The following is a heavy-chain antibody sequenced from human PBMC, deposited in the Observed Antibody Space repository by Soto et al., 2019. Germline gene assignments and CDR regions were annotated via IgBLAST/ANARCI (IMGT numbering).Heavy chain of an antibody. CDR2: ISSSSSYI. CDR3: AVSGNSGYASHPEDY. D-gene: IGHD5-12*01. Sequence: EVQLVESGGGMVKPGGSLRLSCAASGFTCSSYSMNWVRQAPGKGLEWVSSISSSSSYIYYADSVKGRFTISRDNAKNSLYLQMNSLRAEDTAVYYCAVSGNSGYASHPEDYWGQGTLVTVSS. V-gene: IGHV3-21*01. CDR1: GFTCSSYS. J-gene: IGHJ4*02.